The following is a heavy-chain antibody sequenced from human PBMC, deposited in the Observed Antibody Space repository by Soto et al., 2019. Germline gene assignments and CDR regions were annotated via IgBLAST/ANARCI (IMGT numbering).Heavy chain of an antibody. J-gene: IGHJ4*02. D-gene: IGHD3-3*01. CDR3: ARAPPHYDFWSGYHPGPFDY. Sequence: SETLSLTCAVSGGSISSGGYSWSWIRQPPGKGLEWIGYIYHSGSTYYNPSLKSRVTISVDRSKNQFSLKLSSVTAADTAVYYCARAPPHYDFWSGYHPGPFDYWGQGTLVTVSS. CDR2: IYHSGST. V-gene: IGHV4-30-2*01. CDR1: GGSISSGGYS.